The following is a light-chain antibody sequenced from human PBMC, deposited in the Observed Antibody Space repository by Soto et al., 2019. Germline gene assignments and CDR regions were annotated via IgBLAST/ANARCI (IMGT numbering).Light chain of an antibody. J-gene: IGKJ1*01. CDR1: QSVSSSY. V-gene: IGKV3-20*01. CDR3: QQYGSSPWT. Sequence: EIVLKQSPGTLSLTPGERATLSCRASQSVSSSYLAWYQQKPGQAPRLLIYGASSRATGIPDRFSGSGSGTDFTLTISRLEPEDFAVYYCQQYGSSPWTFGQGTKVDNK. CDR2: GAS.